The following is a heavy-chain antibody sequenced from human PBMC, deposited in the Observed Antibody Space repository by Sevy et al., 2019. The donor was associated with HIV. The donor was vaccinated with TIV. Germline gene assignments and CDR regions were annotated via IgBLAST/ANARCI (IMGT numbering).Heavy chain of an antibody. D-gene: IGHD2-15*01. J-gene: IGHJ3*02. CDR2: ISGSGGST. CDR1: GFTFSSYA. V-gene: IGHV3-23*01. CDR3: ATRGGLGYCSGGSCLYIDAFDI. Sequence: GGSLRLSCAASGFTFSSYAMSWVRQAPGKGLEWVSAISGSGGSTYYADSVKGRFTISRDNSKNTLYLQMNSLRAEDTAVYVCATRGGLGYCSGGSCLYIDAFDIWGQGTMVTVSS.